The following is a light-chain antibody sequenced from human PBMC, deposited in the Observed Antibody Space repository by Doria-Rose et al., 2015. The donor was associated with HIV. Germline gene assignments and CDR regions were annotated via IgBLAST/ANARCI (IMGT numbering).Light chain of an antibody. Sequence: DIRLTQSPSSLSASIGDRVTITCRASQTVSTYLNWFQHEPGTSPKLLIYATSRLQSGVTSRFSGSGSGTDFTPTISGLQPGGFATYCCQQTYSSPPWSFGQGTKVEMK. V-gene: IGKV1-39*01. J-gene: IGKJ1*01. CDR1: QTVSTY. CDR2: ATS. CDR3: QQTYSSPPWS.